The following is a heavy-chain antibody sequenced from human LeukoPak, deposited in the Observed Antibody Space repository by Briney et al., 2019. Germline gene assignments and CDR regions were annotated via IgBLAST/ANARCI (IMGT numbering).Heavy chain of an antibody. CDR1: GFTFSSYW. J-gene: IGHJ4*02. D-gene: IGHD5-12*01. CDR2: INSDGSST. V-gene: IGHV3-74*01. CDR3: AKGHSGYPWGEY. Sequence: PGGSLRLSCAASGFTFSSYWMHWVRQAPGKGLVWVSRINSDGSSTSYADSVKGRFTISRDNAKNTLYLQMNSLRAEGTAVYYCAKGHSGYPWGEYWGQGTLVTVSS.